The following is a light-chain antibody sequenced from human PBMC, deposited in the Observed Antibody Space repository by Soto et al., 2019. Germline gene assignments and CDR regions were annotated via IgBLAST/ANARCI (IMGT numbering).Light chain of an antibody. CDR3: QPRSNWPRT. J-gene: IGKJ1*01. V-gene: IGKV3-11*01. Sequence: EIVLTQSPATLSLSPGERATLSCRASQSVSSYLAWYPQKPGQAPRLLIYDASNRATGIPARLSGSRSGTDFTLTISSLETEDFAVYYCQPRSNWPRTFGQGTKVEIK. CDR2: DAS. CDR1: QSVSSY.